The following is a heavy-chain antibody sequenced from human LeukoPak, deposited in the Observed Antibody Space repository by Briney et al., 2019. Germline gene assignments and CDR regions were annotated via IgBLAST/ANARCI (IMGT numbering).Heavy chain of an antibody. CDR2: INSDGSST. CDR3: TRSSSMWLDS. V-gene: IGHV3-74*01. CDR1: GFTFSVYW. J-gene: IGHJ4*02. Sequence: GGSLRLSCAASGFTFSVYWMHWVRQAPGRGLVWVSLINSDGSSTRYADSVKGRFTISGDNAKNTLYLQMNSLRAEDTAVYFCTRSSSMWLDSWGQGTLVTVSS. D-gene: IGHD6-13*01.